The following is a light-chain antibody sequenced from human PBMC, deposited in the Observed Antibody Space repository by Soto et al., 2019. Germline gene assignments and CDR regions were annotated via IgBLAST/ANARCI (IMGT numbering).Light chain of an antibody. CDR3: QSYDSSLSGWV. J-gene: IGLJ3*02. Sequence: QSVLTQPPSASGTPGQRVTISCSGSNSNIGSNTVNWYQQLPGTAPKLLIYGNNNRPSGVPDRFSGSKSGTSASLAITGLQAEDEADYYCQSYDSSLSGWVFGGGTKLTVL. CDR1: NSNIGSNT. CDR2: GNN. V-gene: IGLV1-44*01.